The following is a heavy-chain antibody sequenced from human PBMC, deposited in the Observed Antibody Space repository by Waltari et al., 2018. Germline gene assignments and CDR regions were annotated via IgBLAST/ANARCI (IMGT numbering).Heavy chain of an antibody. J-gene: IGHJ4*02. CDR3: AREDSKASYGRTLDY. CDR1: GYTFTGYY. D-gene: IGHD5-18*01. Sequence: QVQLVQSGAEVKKPGASVKVSCKASGYTFTGYYMHWVRQAPGQGLEWMGGINPNSGGTKSAQKFQGRVTMTRDTSISTAYMGLSRLRSDDTAVYYCAREDSKASYGRTLDYWGQGTLVTVSS. CDR2: INPNSGGT. V-gene: IGHV1-2*02.